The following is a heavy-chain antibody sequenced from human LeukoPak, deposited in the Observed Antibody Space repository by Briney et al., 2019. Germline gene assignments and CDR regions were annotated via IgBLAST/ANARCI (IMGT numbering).Heavy chain of an antibody. J-gene: IGHJ4*02. CDR3: ARQQLSQLYYFDN. D-gene: IGHD6-13*01. V-gene: IGHV4-59*01. CDR1: GGSISSYY. CDR2: IYYTGST. Sequence: SETLSLTCTVTGGSISSYYWSWIRQPPGKGLEWIGYIYYTGSTNYNPSLKSRVTISVDTSKNQCSLKLSSVTAADTAAYYCARQQLSQLYYFDNWGQGTLVTVSS.